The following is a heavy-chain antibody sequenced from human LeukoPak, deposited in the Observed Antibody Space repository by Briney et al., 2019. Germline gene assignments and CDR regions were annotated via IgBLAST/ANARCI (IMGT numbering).Heavy chain of an antibody. D-gene: IGHD3-22*01. V-gene: IGHV1-18*01. CDR3: ARALYSDSSGYYPGLDY. CDR2: ISNYNGDT. Sequence: GASVKVSCKASGYTFNSYGFSWVRQAPGQGLEWVGWISNYNGDTRYAQKFQGRVTMTTDTSTRTSNMELRNLGSDDTAVYYCARALYSDSSGYYPGLDYWGQGALVTVSS. CDR1: GYTFNSYG. J-gene: IGHJ4*02.